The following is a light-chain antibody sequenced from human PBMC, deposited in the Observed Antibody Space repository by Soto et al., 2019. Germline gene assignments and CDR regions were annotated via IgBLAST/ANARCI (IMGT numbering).Light chain of an antibody. Sequence: EIVLTQSPGTLSLSPGERATLSCRASHTISSSYLAWYQQKPGQAPRLLMYGISRRATGIPDRFSGSGSGTDFTLTITRLEPEDFALYYCQQYTTSPFTFGPGTKVDIK. CDR3: QQYTTSPFT. CDR2: GIS. V-gene: IGKV3-20*01. J-gene: IGKJ3*01. CDR1: HTISSSY.